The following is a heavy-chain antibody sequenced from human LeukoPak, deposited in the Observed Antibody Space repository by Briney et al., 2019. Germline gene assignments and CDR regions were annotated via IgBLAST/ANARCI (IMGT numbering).Heavy chain of an antibody. CDR2: INPNSGGT. D-gene: IGHD4-17*01. V-gene: IGHV1-2*02. CDR3: ARGTTRYGLDV. Sequence: ASVTVSCQASGYTFTGYYMHWVRQAPGQGLEWMGWINPNSGGTDYAQKFQGRVTMTRDTSISTAYMELSSLKSDNTAIYYCARGTTRYGLDVWGQGTTVTVSS. CDR1: GYTFTGYY. J-gene: IGHJ6*02.